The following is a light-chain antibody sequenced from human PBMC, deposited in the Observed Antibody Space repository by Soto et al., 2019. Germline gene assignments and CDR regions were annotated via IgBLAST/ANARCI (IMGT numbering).Light chain of an antibody. V-gene: IGKV1-12*01. CDR1: QGISNC. CDR3: QQANSFPLT. CDR2: TGS. J-gene: IGKJ4*01. Sequence: DIQMTQSPSSVSASVGDRVSITCRASQGISNCLAWYQQKPGRAPKLLIYTGSSLQSGVPSRFSGTEPGTDFTLTISCLQPEDVSTYYCQQANSFPLTFGGGNNVEIK.